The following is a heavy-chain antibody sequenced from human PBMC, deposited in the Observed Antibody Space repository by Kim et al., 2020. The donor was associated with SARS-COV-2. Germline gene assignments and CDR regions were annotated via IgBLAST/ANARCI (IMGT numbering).Heavy chain of an antibody. V-gene: IGHV3-30*03. J-gene: IGHJ5*02. CDR2: VSFDGSRI. CDR1: GFTFSHYA. D-gene: IGHD2-2*01. CDR3: ARDGGGEVSPAAIDYYFDL. Sequence: GGSLRLSCSTYGFTFSHYAIHWLRQAPGKGLEWVAVVSFDGSRIYYADAVQGRFTISRDRSTNTVHLEMNDLSLEDTALYHCARDGGGEVSPAAIDYYFDLWGRGTLVTVTS.